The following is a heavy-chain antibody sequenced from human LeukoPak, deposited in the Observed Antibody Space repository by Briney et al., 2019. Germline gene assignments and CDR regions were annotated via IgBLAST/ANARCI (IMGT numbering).Heavy chain of an antibody. CDR2: INSDGSST. J-gene: IGHJ2*01. CDR1: GFIFSSYW. V-gene: IGHV3-74*01. D-gene: IGHD6-19*01. Sequence: GGSLRLSCAASGFIFSSYWMHWVRQAPGKGLVWVSHINSDGSSTSYADSVKGRFTISRDNAKNTLYLQTNSLRAEDTAVYYCARGVAGTWYFDLWAVAPWSLSPQ. CDR3: ARGVAGTWYFDL.